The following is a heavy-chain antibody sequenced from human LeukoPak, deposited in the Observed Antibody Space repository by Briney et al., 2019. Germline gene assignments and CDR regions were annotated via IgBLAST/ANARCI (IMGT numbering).Heavy chain of an antibody. V-gene: IGHV1-2*02. D-gene: IGHD3-10*01. CDR2: INPNSGGT. CDR3: ARDLMVRGVLKLIINWFDP. J-gene: IGHJ5*02. Sequence: ASVKVSCKASGYTFTGYYMHWVRQAPGQGLEWMGWINPNSGGTNYAQKFQGRVTMTRDTSISTAYMELSRLRSDDTAVYYCARDLMVRGVLKLIINWFDPGGQGTLVTVSA. CDR1: GYTFTGYY.